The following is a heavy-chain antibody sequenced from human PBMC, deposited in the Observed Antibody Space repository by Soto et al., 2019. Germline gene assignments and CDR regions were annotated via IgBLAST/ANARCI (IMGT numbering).Heavy chain of an antibody. Sequence: QVQLQESGPGLVEPSGTLSLTCAVSGASITSGIWWSWVRQPPGKGLEWIGEIFQSGRTHYNPSLKSRVTILLDNSQNQFSLKLTSVTAADTAVYYCATHQPGAGYRFDYWGQGTRVTVSS. D-gene: IGHD3-10*01. CDR3: ATHQPGAGYRFDY. CDR2: IFQSGRT. CDR1: GASITSGIW. J-gene: IGHJ4*02. V-gene: IGHV4-4*02.